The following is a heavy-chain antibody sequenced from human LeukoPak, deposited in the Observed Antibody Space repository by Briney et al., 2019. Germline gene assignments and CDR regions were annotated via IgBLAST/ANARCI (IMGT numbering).Heavy chain of an antibody. V-gene: IGHV1-46*01. D-gene: IGHD3-3*01. CDR2: INPSAGST. J-gene: IGHJ4*02. CDR3: AAPGASGFVGNFWSGPLDF. CDR1: GYTFTSHY. Sequence: ASVKVSCRASGYTFTSHYMHWVRQAPGQGLEWMGIINPSAGSTSYPQKFQGRVTMTRDTSTSTVYMELSSLRSEDTVVYYCAAPGASGFVGNFWSGPLDFWGQGTLVTVSS.